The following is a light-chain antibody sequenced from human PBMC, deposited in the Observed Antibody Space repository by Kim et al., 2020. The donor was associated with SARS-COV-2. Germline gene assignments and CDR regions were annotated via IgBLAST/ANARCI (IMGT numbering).Light chain of an antibody. Sequence: GQSITISCTGTSSDVGGYNFVSWYQQHPGKAPKLMIYDVSNRPSGISDRFSGSKSGNKASLTISALQAEDEAHYYCTSYVSTSSWVFGGGTQLTVL. CDR1: SSDVGGYNF. CDR3: TSYVSTSSWV. V-gene: IGLV2-14*03. CDR2: DVS. J-gene: IGLJ3*02.